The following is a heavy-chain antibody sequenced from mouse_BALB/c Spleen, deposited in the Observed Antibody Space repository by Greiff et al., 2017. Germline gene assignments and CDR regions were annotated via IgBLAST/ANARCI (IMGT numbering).Heavy chain of an antibody. CDR1: GYTFTDYA. CDR3: ARNDYDDEGYYYAMDY. D-gene: IGHD2-4*01. V-gene: IGHV1-67*01. J-gene: IGHJ4*01. CDR2: ISTYYGNT. Sequence: QVQLKQSGPELVRPGVSVKISCKGSGYTFTDYAMHWVKQSHAKSLEWIGVISTYYGNTNYNQKFKGKATMTVDKSSNTAYMQLSSLTSEDSAVYFCARNDYDDEGYYYAMDYWGQGTSVTVSS.